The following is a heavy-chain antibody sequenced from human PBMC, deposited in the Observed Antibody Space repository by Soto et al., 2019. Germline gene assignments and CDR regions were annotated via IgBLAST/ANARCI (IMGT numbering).Heavy chain of an antibody. D-gene: IGHD6-19*01. V-gene: IGHV4-4*02. J-gene: IGHJ4*02. CDR3: ARSFGWYAIDQ. CDR1: SASIISEQR. CDR2: IHHSGST. Sequence: QMQLQESGPGLVKPSETLSLTCAVSSASIISEQRWSWVRQPPGKGLEWIGEIHHSGSTNNNPSLRSRVTMSVAKAKTQFSLNLNSVTAADTAVYYCARSFGWYAIDQWGQGTLVIVSS.